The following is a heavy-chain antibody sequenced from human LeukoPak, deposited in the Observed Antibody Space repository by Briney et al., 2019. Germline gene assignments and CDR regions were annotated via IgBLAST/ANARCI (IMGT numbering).Heavy chain of an antibody. CDR3: AREEGEAAGPSY. D-gene: IGHD6-13*01. V-gene: IGHV1-2*02. CDR1: GYTFTGYY. J-gene: IGHJ4*02. CDR2: INPNSGGT. Sequence: ASVKVSCKASGYTFTGYYMHWVRQAPGQGLEWMGWINPNSGGTNYAQKFQGRVTMTRDTSISTAYMELSRPRSDDTAVYYCAREEGEAAGPSYWGQGTLVTVSS.